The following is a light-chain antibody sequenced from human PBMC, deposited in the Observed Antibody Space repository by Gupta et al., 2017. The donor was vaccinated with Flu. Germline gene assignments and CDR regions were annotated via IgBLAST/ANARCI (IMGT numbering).Light chain of an antibody. CDR3: QQHSNWPLT. CDR2: SVS. Sequence: EIVLTQPPATLSLSPGERATLSCRASQSVRSSYLAWYQQKPGQAPRLLIFSVSSRATGIPDRFSGSGSGTDFTLTISSLQSEDFAVYYCQQHSNWPLTFGGGTKVEMK. CDR1: QSVRSSY. J-gene: IGKJ4*01. V-gene: IGKV3D-20*02.